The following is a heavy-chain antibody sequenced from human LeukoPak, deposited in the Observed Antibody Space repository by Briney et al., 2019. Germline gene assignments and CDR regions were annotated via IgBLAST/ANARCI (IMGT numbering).Heavy chain of an antibody. D-gene: IGHD6-13*01. Sequence: GRSLRLSCAASGFTFSSYGMHWVRQAPGKGLEWVAVISYDGSNKYYADSVKGRFTISRDNSKNTLYLQMNSLRAEDTAVYYGAKEGIAAAGTGYYDGMDVWGQGTTVTVSS. V-gene: IGHV3-30*18. J-gene: IGHJ6*02. CDR1: GFTFSSYG. CDR3: AKEGIAAAGTGYYDGMDV. CDR2: ISYDGSNK.